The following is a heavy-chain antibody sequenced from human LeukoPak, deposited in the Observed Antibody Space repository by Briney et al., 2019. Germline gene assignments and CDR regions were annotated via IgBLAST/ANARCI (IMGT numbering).Heavy chain of an antibody. J-gene: IGHJ4*02. CDR3: ARDRLHYGEYEKTFDY. D-gene: IGHD4-17*01. CDR2: ISSSSSYI. Sequence: GGSLRLSCAASGFTFITYSMNWVRQAPGKGLEWVSSISSSSSYIYYADSVKGRFTISRDNAKNSLYLQMNSLRAEDTAVYYCARDRLHYGEYEKTFDYWGQGTLVSVSS. V-gene: IGHV3-21*01. CDR1: GFTFITYS.